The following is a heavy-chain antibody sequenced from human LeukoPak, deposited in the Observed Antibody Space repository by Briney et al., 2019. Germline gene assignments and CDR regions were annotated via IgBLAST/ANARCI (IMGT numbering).Heavy chain of an antibody. CDR3: ATDLGSMYGLSY. V-gene: IGHV3-15*01. J-gene: IGHJ4*02. CDR2: IKSKAEGGTA. D-gene: IGHD2-8*01. Sequence: AGGSLRLSCAASGFTFTNAWMTWVRQAPGKGLEWVGLIKSKAEGGTADFGAPGKGRFSISRDDSKNTLYLQMNSLKIEDTAVYYCATDLGSMYGLSYWGQGTLVTVSS. CDR1: GFTFTNAW.